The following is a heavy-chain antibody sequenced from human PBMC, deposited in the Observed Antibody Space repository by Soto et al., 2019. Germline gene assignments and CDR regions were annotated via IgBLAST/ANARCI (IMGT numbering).Heavy chain of an antibody. Sequence: ASVKVSCKASGYTFTRSGISWVRQAPGQGLEWMGWISTYSGNTNYAQKLQGRVTITRDTSASTAYMELSSLRSEDTAVYYCARGLGLYYFDYWGQGTLVTVSS. V-gene: IGHV1-18*01. CDR2: ISTYSGNT. CDR1: GYTFTRSG. D-gene: IGHD1-26*01. CDR3: ARGLGLYYFDY. J-gene: IGHJ4*02.